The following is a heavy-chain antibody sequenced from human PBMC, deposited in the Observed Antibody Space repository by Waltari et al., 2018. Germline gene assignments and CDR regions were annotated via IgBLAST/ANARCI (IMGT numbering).Heavy chain of an antibody. V-gene: IGHV1-3*01. CDR1: GYTFTGYT. CDR3: ARAYCINGVCYSGYYFDY. CDR2: MSADNGNT. J-gene: IGHJ4*02. Sequence: QVQLVQSGAEVKKPGASVKVSCKASGYTFTGYTIHWVRQAPGQGLEWRGCMSADNGNTKYSRKFQGRVTITRDTSANTADMELSSLRSEDTAVYYCARAYCINGVCYSGYYFDYWGQGTLVTVSS. D-gene: IGHD2-8*01.